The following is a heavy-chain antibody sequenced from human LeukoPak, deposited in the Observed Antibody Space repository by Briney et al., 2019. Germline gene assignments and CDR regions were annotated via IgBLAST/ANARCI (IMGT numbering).Heavy chain of an antibody. D-gene: IGHD5-18*01. CDR3: ARRNTAMVAGLDY. Sequence: ASVKVSCKASGYTFTTYDINWVRQATGQGLEWMGWMNPNSGNTGYAQKFQGRVTMTRNTSISTAFMELSGLRSEDTAVYFCARRNTAMVAGLDYWGQGSLVTISS. V-gene: IGHV1-8*01. CDR1: GYTFTTYD. CDR2: MNPNSGNT. J-gene: IGHJ4*02.